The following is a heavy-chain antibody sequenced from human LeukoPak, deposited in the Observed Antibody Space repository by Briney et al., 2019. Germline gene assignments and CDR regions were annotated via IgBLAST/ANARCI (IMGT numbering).Heavy chain of an antibody. CDR2: ISYDGSNK. V-gene: IGHV3-30-3*01. CDR1: GFTFSSYA. D-gene: IGHD6-19*01. CDR3: ARDEGSIAVAVLHFDY. Sequence: GGSLRLSCAASGFTFSSYAMHWVRQAPGKGLEWVAVISYDGSNKYYADSVKGRFTISRDNSKNTLYLQMNSLRAEDTAVYYCARDEGSIAVAVLHFDYWGQGTLVTVSS. J-gene: IGHJ4*02.